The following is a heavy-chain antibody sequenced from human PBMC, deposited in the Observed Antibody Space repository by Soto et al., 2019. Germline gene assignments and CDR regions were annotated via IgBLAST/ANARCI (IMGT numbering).Heavy chain of an antibody. V-gene: IGHV4-59*01. D-gene: IGHD3-3*01. CDR2: IYYSGST. Sequence: SETLSLTCTVSGGSISSYYWSWIRQPPGKGLEWIGYIYYSGSTNYNPSLKSRVTISVDTSKNQFSLKLSSVTAADTAVYYCARDLGWSGYPDAFDIWGQGTMVTVSS. CDR1: GGSISSYY. CDR3: ARDLGWSGYPDAFDI. J-gene: IGHJ3*02.